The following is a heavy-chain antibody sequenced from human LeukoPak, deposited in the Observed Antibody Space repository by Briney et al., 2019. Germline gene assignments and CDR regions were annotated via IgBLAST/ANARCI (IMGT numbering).Heavy chain of an antibody. J-gene: IGHJ5*02. D-gene: IGHD2-15*01. CDR1: GYTFTTYA. V-gene: IGHV1-3*01. Sequence: ASVKVSCKTSGYTFTTYAIHWVRQAPGQRLEWMGWINAGNGNIKYSQKFQGRVTITRDTSATTAYMELSSLRSEDTAVYYCARGAPIRVAGAATFDPWGQGTLVTVSS. CDR2: INAGNGNI. CDR3: ARGAPIRVAGAATFDP.